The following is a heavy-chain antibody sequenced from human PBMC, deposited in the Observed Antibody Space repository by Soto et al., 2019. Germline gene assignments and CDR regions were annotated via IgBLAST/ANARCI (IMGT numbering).Heavy chain of an antibody. CDR1: GGTFSSYA. CDR2: IIPIFGTA. V-gene: IGHV1-69*01. Sequence: QVQLVQSGAEVKKPGSSVKVSCKASGGTFSSYAISWVRQAPGQGLEWMGGIIPIFGTANYAQKFQGRVTMTADESTSTAYMELSSLRSEDTAVYYCASVGYDFWSGHQPVDPWGQGTLVTVSS. CDR3: ASVGYDFWSGHQPVDP. D-gene: IGHD3-3*01. J-gene: IGHJ5*02.